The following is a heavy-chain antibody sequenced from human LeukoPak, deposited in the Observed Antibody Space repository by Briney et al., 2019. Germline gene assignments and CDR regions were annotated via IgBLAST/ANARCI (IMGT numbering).Heavy chain of an antibody. CDR3: ARGDTLDY. CDR1: GGPISSGGYY. CDR2: IYHSGST. Sequence: SQTLSLTCTVSGGPISSGGYYWSWIRQPPGKGLEWIGYIYHSGSTYYNPSLKSRVTISVDRSKNQFSLKLSSVTAADTAVYYCARGDTLDYWGQGTLVTVSS. J-gene: IGHJ4*02. V-gene: IGHV4-30-2*01.